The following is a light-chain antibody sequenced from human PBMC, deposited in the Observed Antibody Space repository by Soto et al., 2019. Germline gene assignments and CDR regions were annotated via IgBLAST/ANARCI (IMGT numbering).Light chain of an antibody. CDR3: QQRSNWPPRLT. J-gene: IGKJ4*01. V-gene: IGKV3-11*01. CDR1: QSVSSY. Sequence: EIVLTQSPATLSLSPGERATLSCRASQSVSSYFAWYQQKPGQAHRLLIYDASNRATGIPARFSGSGPGKDYTLTISSREPEDVAVYYCQQRSNWPPRLTFGGGTKVEIK. CDR2: DAS.